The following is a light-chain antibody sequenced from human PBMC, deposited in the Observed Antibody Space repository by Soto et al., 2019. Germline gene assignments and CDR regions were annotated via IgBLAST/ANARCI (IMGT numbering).Light chain of an antibody. CDR2: EVR. CDR1: SSDVGYYNY. CDR3: SSYTRSSSVL. V-gene: IGLV2-14*01. Sequence: QSALTQPASVSGSPGQSITISCTGTSSDVGYYNYVSWYQQHPGKAPKVLIYEVRNRPSGASSRFSGSKSGNTAFLTISGLQPKDEADYYCSSYTRSSSVLFGGGTKLTVL. J-gene: IGLJ2*01.